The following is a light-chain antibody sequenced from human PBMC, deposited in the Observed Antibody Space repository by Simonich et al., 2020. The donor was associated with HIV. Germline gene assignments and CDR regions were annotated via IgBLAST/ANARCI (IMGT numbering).Light chain of an antibody. J-gene: IGLJ3*02. CDR2: GNT. CDR3: LSYDSSLSGWV. CDR1: GSNIGAGYD. V-gene: IGLV1-40*01. Sequence: QSVLTQPPSVSGAPGQRVTMSCTGSGSNIGAGYDVHWYHQLPGTAPKLLSYGNTNRPSGVPDRFSGSNSGTSASLAITGLQAEDEADYYCLSYDSSLSGWVFGGGTKVTVL.